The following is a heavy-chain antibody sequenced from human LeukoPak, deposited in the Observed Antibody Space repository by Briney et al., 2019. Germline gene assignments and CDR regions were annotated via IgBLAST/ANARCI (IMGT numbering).Heavy chain of an antibody. D-gene: IGHD1-26*01. CDR1: GGSISSSSYY. Sequence: PSETLSLTCTVSGGSISSSSYYWGWIRQPPGKGLEWIGSIYYSGSTYYNPSLKSRVTISVDTSKNQFSLKLSSVTAADTAVYYCARPITVGALYWCFDLWGRGTLVTVSS. V-gene: IGHV4-39*07. CDR2: IYYSGST. CDR3: ARPITVGALYWCFDL. J-gene: IGHJ2*01.